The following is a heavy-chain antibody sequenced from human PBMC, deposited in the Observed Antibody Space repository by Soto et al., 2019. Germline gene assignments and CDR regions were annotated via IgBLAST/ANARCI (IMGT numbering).Heavy chain of an antibody. CDR1: GFTFSSYA. V-gene: IGHV3-23*01. CDR3: AKGGGTTVIYYYYMDV. D-gene: IGHD1-1*01. CDR2: ISGSGGST. Sequence: EVQLLESGGGLVQPGGSLRLSCAASGFTFSSYAMSWVRQAPGKGLEWVSAISGSGGSTYYADSVKGRFTISRDNSKNTLYLQMNSLRAEDTAVYYCAKGGGTTVIYYYYMDVWGKGTTVTVSS. J-gene: IGHJ6*03.